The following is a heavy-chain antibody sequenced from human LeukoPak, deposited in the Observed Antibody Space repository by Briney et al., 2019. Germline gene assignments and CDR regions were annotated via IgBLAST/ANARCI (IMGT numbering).Heavy chain of an antibody. CDR3: ASVKLGPEGFFDS. V-gene: IGHV1-2*02. D-gene: IGHD7-27*01. CDR2: INPKSGGA. J-gene: IGHJ4*02. CDR1: GNTFSGYY. Sequence: PAASVKVSCKASGNTFSGYYIHWVRQAPGQGLEWMGWINPKSGGANYAQKFQGRVTMTRDTSISTAYMELRRLRSDDTAVYHCASVKLGPEGFFDSWGQGTLVTVSS.